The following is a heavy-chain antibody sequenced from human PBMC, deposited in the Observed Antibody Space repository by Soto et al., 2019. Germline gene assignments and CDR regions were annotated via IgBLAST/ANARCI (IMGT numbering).Heavy chain of an antibody. J-gene: IGHJ4*01. CDR1: GASIRSSY. CDR2: IYYSGSS. V-gene: IGHV4-59*01. Sequence: PSETLSLTCTVSGASIRSSYCTWIRQPPGKGLERIGNIYYSGSSDYNPSLKSRVTMSVDASKNQFSLKLSSVTAADTAIYFCARGPRVWSLWGQGTLVTVS. CDR3: ARGPRVWSL. D-gene: IGHD2-21*01.